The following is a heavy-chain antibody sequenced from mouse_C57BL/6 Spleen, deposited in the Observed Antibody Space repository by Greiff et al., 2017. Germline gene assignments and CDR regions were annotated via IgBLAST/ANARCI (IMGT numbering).Heavy chain of an antibody. CDR3: AIYYDYLYYAMDY. CDR1: GYTFTSYW. Sequence: QVQLQQPGAELVKPGASVKVSCKASGYTFTSYWMHWVKQRPGQGLEWIGRIHPSDSDTNYNQKFTGKATLTVDNSASTAYMQLSSLTSEDSAVYYSAIYYDYLYYAMDYWGQGTSVTVSS. V-gene: IGHV1-74*01. J-gene: IGHJ4*01. CDR2: IHPSDSDT. D-gene: IGHD2-4*01.